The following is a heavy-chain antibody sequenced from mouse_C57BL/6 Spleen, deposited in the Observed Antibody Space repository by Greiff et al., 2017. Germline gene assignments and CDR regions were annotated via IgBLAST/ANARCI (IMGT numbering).Heavy chain of an antibody. J-gene: IGHJ1*03. D-gene: IGHD1-1*01. Sequence: EVQLQESGAELVRPGASVKLSCTASGFNIKDYYMHWVKQRPEQGLEWIGRIDPEDGETEYAPKFHGKATMTADTSSNTAYLQLSRLTSEDTAVYYCTTATVVAYYWYFDVWGTGTTVTVSS. CDR1: GFNIKDYY. CDR2: IDPEDGET. V-gene: IGHV14-1*01. CDR3: TTATVVAYYWYFDV.